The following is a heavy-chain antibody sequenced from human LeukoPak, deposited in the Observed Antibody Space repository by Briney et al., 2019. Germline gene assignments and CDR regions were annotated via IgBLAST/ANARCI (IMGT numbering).Heavy chain of an antibody. D-gene: IGHD6-13*01. CDR3: ATIKFIAAAGIFTVFDY. Sequence: ASVKVSCKVSGYTLTELSMHWVRQAPGKGLEWMGGFDPEDGETIYAQKFQGRVTMTEDTSTDTAYMELSSLRSEDTAVYYCATIKFIAAAGIFTVFDYWGQGTLVTVSS. V-gene: IGHV1-24*01. CDR2: FDPEDGET. CDR1: GYTLTELS. J-gene: IGHJ4*02.